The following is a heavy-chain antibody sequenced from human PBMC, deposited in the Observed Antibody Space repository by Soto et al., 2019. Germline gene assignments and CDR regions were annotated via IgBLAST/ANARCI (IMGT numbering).Heavy chain of an antibody. J-gene: IGHJ6*02. CDR3: ARPAIAAAGTYYYYYGMDV. Sequence: QVQLVQSGAEVKKPGSSVKVSCKASGGTFSSYAISWVRQAPGQGLEWMGGIIPIFGTANYAQKFQGRVTITADESTSTAYMELSSLRSDDTAVYYCARPAIAAAGTYYYYYGMDVWGQGTTVTVSS. CDR2: IIPIFGTA. D-gene: IGHD6-13*01. V-gene: IGHV1-69*12. CDR1: GGTFSSYA.